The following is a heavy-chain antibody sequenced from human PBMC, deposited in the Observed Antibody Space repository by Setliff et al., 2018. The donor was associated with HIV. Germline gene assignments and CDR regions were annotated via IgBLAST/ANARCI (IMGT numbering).Heavy chain of an antibody. CDR2: IYISGST. V-gene: IGHV4-61*02. D-gene: IGHD3-10*01. CDR1: GGSISSGSYD. J-gene: IGHJ4*02. CDR3: ARGSRNYYGSGALDY. Sequence: SETLSLTCTVSGGSISSGSYDWSWIRQPAGKGLALIGRIYISGSTNYNPSLKNRFTISVDTSTKQFSLKLSSVTAADTAVYHCARGSRNYYGSGALDYWGQGTLVTVSS.